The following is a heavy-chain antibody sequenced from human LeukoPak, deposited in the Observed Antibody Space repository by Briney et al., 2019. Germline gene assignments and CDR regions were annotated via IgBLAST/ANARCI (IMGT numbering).Heavy chain of an antibody. V-gene: IGHV3-21*01. Sequence: PGGSLRLSCAASGFTFSSYSMNWVRQAPGKGLEWVSAISGSSSYIYYADSMKGRCTISRDNAKNSLYLQMSSLRAEDTAVYYCARSHSSGWSPLDDWGQGALVTVSS. CDR1: GFTFSSYS. D-gene: IGHD6-19*01. J-gene: IGHJ4*02. CDR3: ARSHSSGWSPLDD. CDR2: ISGSSSYI.